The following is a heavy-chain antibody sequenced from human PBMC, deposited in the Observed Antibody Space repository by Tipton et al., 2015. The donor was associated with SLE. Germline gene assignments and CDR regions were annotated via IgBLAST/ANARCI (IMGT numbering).Heavy chain of an antibody. CDR1: GGSISSSSYY. V-gene: IGHV4-39*07. CDR3: AGITLVQGVTP. Sequence: TLSLTCTVSGGSISSSSYYRGWICQPPGKGLEWIGSIYYSGSTYYNPSLKSRVTISVDTSKNQFSLKLSSVTAADTAVYYCAGITLVQGVTPWGQGTLVTVSS. CDR2: IYYSGST. D-gene: IGHD3-10*01. J-gene: IGHJ5*02.